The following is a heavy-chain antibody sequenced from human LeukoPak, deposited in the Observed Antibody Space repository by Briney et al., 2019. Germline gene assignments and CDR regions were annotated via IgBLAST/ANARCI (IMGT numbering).Heavy chain of an antibody. Sequence: GGSLRLSCAASGFTFSSYAMSWVRQAPGKGLEWVSAISGSGGSTYYADSVKGRFTISRDNSKNTLYLQMNSLRAEDTAVYYCAKGDRGYYDSSGYLDYWGQGTLVTVSS. J-gene: IGHJ4*02. V-gene: IGHV3-23*01. D-gene: IGHD3-22*01. CDR1: GFTFSSYA. CDR2: ISGSGGST. CDR3: AKGDRGYYDSSGYLDY.